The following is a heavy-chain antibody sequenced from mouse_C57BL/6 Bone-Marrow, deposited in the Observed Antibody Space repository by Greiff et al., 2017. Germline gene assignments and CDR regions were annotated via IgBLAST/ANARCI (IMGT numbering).Heavy chain of an antibody. CDR1: GYTFTEYT. Sequence: QVQLQQSGAELVKPGASVKLSCKASGYTFTEYTIHWVKQRSGQGLEWIGWFYPGSGSIKYNEKFKDKATLTADKSSSTVYMEISRLTSEDSAVYLCARHEDLGLRPSRAWFADWGQGTLVTVSA. CDR2: FYPGSGSI. CDR3: ARHEDLGLRPSRAWFAD. J-gene: IGHJ3*01. V-gene: IGHV1-62-2*01. D-gene: IGHD2-4*01.